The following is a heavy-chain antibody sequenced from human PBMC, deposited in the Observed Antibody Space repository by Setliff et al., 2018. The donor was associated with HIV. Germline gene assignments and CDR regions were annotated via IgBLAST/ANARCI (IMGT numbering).Heavy chain of an antibody. D-gene: IGHD3-10*01. CDR3: ARPNYGSGSYYNDYWYFDL. CDR1: GYSISSGYY. Sequence: TSETLSLTCTVSGYSISSGYYWGWIRQPPGKGLEWIGSIYHSGSTYYNPSLKSRVTISVDTSKNQFSLKLSSVTAADTAVYYCARPNYGSGSYYNDYWYFDLWGRGTLVTVSS. CDR2: IYHSGST. V-gene: IGHV4-38-2*02. J-gene: IGHJ2*01.